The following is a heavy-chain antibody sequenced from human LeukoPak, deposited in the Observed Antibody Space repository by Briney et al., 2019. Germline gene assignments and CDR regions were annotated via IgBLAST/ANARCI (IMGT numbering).Heavy chain of an antibody. CDR2: IYYKGST. D-gene: IGHD3-9*01. V-gene: IGHV4-59*01. J-gene: IGHJ4*02. Sequence: SETLSLTCTVSGVSLSSYSSGCRPQPPGKGLERIGDIYYKGSTNYIPSLKSRVTISVDTSKNQFSLKLSSVTAADTAVYYCARASGRYFDWPWGFQPSFDYWGQGTLVTVSS. CDR3: ARASGRYFDWPWGFQPSFDY. CDR1: GVSLSSYS.